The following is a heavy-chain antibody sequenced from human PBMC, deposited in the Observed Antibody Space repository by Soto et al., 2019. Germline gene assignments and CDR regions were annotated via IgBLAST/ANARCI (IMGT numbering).Heavy chain of an antibody. CDR1: GFTFDDYS. J-gene: IGHJ4*02. CDR3: ARDHNLSFDY. D-gene: IGHD1-20*01. V-gene: IGHV3-48*02. CDR2: IGRTRKYI. Sequence: VQLVESGGGLVQHGGSLRLSCAASGFTFDDYSMNWVRQAPGKGLEWVSYIGRTRKYIDYADSVKGSFTISRDGAKNSVFLQMDSLRDEDAAGYYCARDHNLSFDYWGQGIPVTVSS.